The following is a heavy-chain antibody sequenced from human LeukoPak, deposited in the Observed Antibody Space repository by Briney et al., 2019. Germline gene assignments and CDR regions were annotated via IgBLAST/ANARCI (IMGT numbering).Heavy chain of an antibody. CDR2: IKKDGSEK. V-gene: IGHV3-7*01. CDR1: GFTFSSYW. CDR3: ARDHGSGSYWEGFDP. D-gene: IGHD3-10*01. Sequence: TGGSLRLSCAASGFTFSSYWMSWVRQAPGKGLEWVANIKKDGSEKYYVDSVKGRFTISRDSAKNSLSLQMNSLRVEDTAVYYCARDHGSGSYWEGFDPWGQGTLVTVSS. J-gene: IGHJ5*02.